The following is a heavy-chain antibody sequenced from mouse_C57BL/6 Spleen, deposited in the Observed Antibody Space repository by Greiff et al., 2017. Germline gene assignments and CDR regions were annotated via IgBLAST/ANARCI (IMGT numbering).Heavy chain of an antibody. V-gene: IGHV1-80*01. CDR2: IYPGDGDT. D-gene: IGHD4-1*01. Sequence: QVQLKQSGAELVKPGASVKISCKVSGYSFSSYWLNWVKQRLGKGLEWIGQIYPGDGDTNYNGKLKGKATLTADKSTSTAYMQLSSLTSEDSAVYFCARDWRRGFAYWGQGTLVTVSA. CDR3: ARDWRRGFAY. J-gene: IGHJ3*01. CDR1: GYSFSSYW.